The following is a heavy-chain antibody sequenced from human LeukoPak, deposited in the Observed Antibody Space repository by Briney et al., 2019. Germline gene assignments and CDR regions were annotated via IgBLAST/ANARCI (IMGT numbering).Heavy chain of an antibody. CDR3: AVPMYSGSYRILDY. D-gene: IGHD1-26*01. CDR1: GGSIGSSSYY. Sequence: PSETLSLTCTVSGGSIGSSSYYWGWIRQPPGKGLEWIGSIYYSGSTYYNPSLKSRVTISVDTSKNQFSLKLSSVTAADTAVYYCAVPMYSGSYRILDYWGQGTLVTVSS. J-gene: IGHJ4*02. CDR2: IYYSGST. V-gene: IGHV4-39*01.